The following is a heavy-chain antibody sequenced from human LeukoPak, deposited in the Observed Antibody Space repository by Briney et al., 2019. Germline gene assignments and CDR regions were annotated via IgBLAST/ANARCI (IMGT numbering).Heavy chain of an antibody. V-gene: IGHV4-39*01. CDR3: ARRRYYYNSRSYGAPYYFDY. J-gene: IGHJ4*02. CDR2: IYYSGST. CDR1: GGSLSSNSYY. D-gene: IGHD3-10*01. Sequence: SETLSLTCAVSGGSLSSNSYYWGWVRQPPGTGLEWFGSIYYSGSTYYNPSLKSRVTISVDTSKNQFSLKLSSVTAADTAVYYCARRRYYYNSRSYGAPYYFDYWGQGTLVTVSS.